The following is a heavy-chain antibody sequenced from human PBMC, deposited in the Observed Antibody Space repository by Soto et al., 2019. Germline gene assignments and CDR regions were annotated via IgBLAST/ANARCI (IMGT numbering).Heavy chain of an antibody. J-gene: IGHJ4*02. CDR2: ISYDGSNK. Sequence: ESGGGVVQPGRSLRLTCAASGFTFSSYAMHWVRQAPGKGLEWVAVISYDGSNKYYADSVKGRFTISRDNSKNTLYLQMNSLRAEDTAVYYCARALGSSSSPRISDYWGQGTLVTVSS. V-gene: IGHV3-30-3*01. CDR1: GFTFSSYA. D-gene: IGHD6-6*01. CDR3: ARALGSSSSPRISDY.